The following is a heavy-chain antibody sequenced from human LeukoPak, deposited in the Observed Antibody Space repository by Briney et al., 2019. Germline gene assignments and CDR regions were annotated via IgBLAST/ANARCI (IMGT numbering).Heavy chain of an antibody. CDR3: ARGTTMVRGVVGYYYGMDV. CDR2: ISTIGNT. V-gene: IGHV4-4*07. J-gene: IGHJ6*02. Sequence: PSQSLALTCTFSGRSLSSYYWSCIRHPAGKGLEWIGRISTIGNTNFNPSLKSQVPMSRDTSKNQFSLKLSYVTAADTAVYYCARGTTMVRGVVGYYYGMDVWGQGTTVTVSS. D-gene: IGHD3-10*01. CDR1: GRSLSSYY.